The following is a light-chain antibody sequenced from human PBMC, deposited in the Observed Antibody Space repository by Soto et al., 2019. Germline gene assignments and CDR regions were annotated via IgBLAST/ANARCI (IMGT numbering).Light chain of an antibody. J-gene: IGKJ1*01. V-gene: IGKV1-5*03. CDR2: KAS. CDR3: QQYNRYLT. Sequence: DIPMTQSPSTLSASVGDRVTITCRASQSISSWLAWYQQKPGKAPKLLIYKASSLEGGVPSRFSGSGSGTEFTLTISSLQPDDFATYYCQQYNRYLTFGQGTKVEIK. CDR1: QSISSW.